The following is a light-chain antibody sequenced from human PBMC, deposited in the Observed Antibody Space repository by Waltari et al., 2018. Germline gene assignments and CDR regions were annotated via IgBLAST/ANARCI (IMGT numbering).Light chain of an antibody. Sequence: QSALTQPASVSGSPGQSITISCIGTSSDVGIYDLVSWYQQHPGKAPTLMIYEVSNRPSGVANRFSCSKSGNTASLTISGLQPEDEADYYCNSYTGSDILIVGGGTKLTVL. CDR2: EVS. CDR1: SSDVGIYDL. J-gene: IGLJ2*01. V-gene: IGLV2-14*02. CDR3: NSYTGSDILI.